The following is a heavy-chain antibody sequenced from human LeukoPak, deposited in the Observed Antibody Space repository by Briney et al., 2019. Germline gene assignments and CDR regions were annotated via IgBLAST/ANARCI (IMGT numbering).Heavy chain of an antibody. CDR3: VRQDGAAKYYFDY. D-gene: IGHD5-24*01. Sequence: GESLKISCKGSGYSFPAYWIGWLRQMPGKGLEWMGIIYPRDSDTRYSPSFQGQVTISADKSISTAYLQWSSLKASDTAMYYCVRQDGAAKYYFDYWGQGTLVTVSS. J-gene: IGHJ4*02. CDR1: GYSFPAYW. CDR2: IYPRDSDT. V-gene: IGHV5-51*01.